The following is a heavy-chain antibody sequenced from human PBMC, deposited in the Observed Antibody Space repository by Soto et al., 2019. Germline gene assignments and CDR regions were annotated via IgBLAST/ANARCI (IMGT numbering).Heavy chain of an antibody. CDR3: ARDPYYYGSGRGPYYCDY. D-gene: IGHD3-10*01. J-gene: IGHJ4*02. CDR1: GGSFSGYY. CDR2: INHSGST. V-gene: IGHV4-34*01. Sequence: QVQLQQWGAGLLKPSETLSLTCAVYGGSFSGYYWSWIRQPPGKGLEWIGEINHSGSTNYNPSLKSRVTISVDTSKTQFSRKLSSVTAADTAVYYCARDPYYYGSGRGPYYCDYWGQGTLVTVSS.